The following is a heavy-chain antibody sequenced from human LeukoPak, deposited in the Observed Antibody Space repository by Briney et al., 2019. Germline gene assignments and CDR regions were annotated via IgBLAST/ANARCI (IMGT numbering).Heavy chain of an antibody. J-gene: IGHJ4*02. D-gene: IGHD3-3*01. Sequence: GGSLRLSCAASGFTFSSYAMHWVRQAPGKGLEWVAVISYDGSNKYYADSVKGRFTISRDNSKNTLYLQMNSLRAEDTAVYYCASTPLRFLEWLLLHWGQGTLVTVSS. V-gene: IGHV3-30-3*01. CDR3: ASTPLRFLEWLLLH. CDR1: GFTFSSYA. CDR2: ISYDGSNK.